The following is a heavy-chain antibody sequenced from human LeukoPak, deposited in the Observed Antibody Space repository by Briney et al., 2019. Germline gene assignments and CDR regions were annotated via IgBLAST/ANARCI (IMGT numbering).Heavy chain of an antibody. CDR1: GFTFNNYA. Sequence: GGSLRLSCAASGFTFNNYAMSWVRQAPGKGLEWVSAISGSDAGTYYADSVKGRFTISRDNSKNTLYLQMNSLRAEDTAVYYCAKDRRDADYEFYFDYWGQGTLVTVSS. J-gene: IGHJ4*02. D-gene: IGHD4-17*01. V-gene: IGHV3-23*01. CDR2: ISGSDAGT. CDR3: AKDRRDADYEFYFDY.